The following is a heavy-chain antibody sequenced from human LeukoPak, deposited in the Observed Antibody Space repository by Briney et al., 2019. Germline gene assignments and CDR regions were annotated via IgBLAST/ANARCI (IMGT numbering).Heavy chain of an antibody. CDR2: INHSGST. CDR1: GGSFSGYY. D-gene: IGHD2-2*02. J-gene: IGHJ4*02. CDR3: ARERGWGYQPRLYRIFDY. Sequence: PSETLSLTCAGYGGSFSGYYWSWIRQPPGKGLEWIGEINHSGSTNYNPSLKSRVTISVDTSKNQFSLKLSSVTAADTAVYYCARERGWGYQPRLYRIFDYWGQGTLVTVSS. V-gene: IGHV4-34*01.